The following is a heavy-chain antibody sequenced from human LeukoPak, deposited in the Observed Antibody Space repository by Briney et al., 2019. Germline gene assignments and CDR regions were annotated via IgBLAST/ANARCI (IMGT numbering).Heavy chain of an antibody. J-gene: IGHJ6*02. CDR2: IYSGGST. CDR3: ARDSDDFRTHGMDV. Sequence: GGSLRLSCAASGFTFSSNYMSWVRQAPGKGLEWVSVIYSGGSTYYADSVKGRFTISRDNSKNTLYLQMNSLRAEDTAVYYCARDSDDFRTHGMDVWGQGTTVTVSS. D-gene: IGHD3-3*01. V-gene: IGHV3-53*01. CDR1: GFTFSSNY.